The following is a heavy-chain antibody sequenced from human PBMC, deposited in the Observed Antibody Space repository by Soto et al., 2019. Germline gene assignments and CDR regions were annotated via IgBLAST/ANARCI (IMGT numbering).Heavy chain of an antibody. Sequence: QPGGSLRLSCAASGFTFSSYAMSWVRQAPGKGLEWVSAISGSGGSTYYADSVKGRFTISRDNSKNTLYLQMNSLKTEDTAVYYCTTGPTFGGLTPSYYYYGLDVWGQGTTVTVSS. CDR1: GFTFSSYA. CDR2: ISGSGGST. J-gene: IGHJ6*02. CDR3: TTGPTFGGLTPSYYYYGLDV. V-gene: IGHV3-23*01. D-gene: IGHD3-16*01.